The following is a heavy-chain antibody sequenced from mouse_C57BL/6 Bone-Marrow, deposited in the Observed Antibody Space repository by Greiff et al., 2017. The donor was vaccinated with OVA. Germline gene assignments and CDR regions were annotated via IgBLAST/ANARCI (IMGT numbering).Heavy chain of an antibody. CDR1: GYTFTSYW. CDR2: IHPNGGST. V-gene: IGHV1-64*01. J-gene: IGHJ2*01. CDR3: ARRHNYYGSSLDY. D-gene: IGHD1-1*01. Sequence: VQLQQPGAELVKPGASVKLSCKASGYTFTSYWMHWVKQRPGHGLEWIGMIHPNGGSTNYNEKFKSKATLTADKSSSTAYMQLSSLTSEDSAVYFCARRHNYYGSSLDYWGQGTTLTVSS.